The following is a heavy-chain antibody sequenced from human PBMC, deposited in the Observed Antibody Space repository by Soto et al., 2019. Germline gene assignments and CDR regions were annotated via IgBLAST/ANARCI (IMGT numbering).Heavy chain of an antibody. CDR1: VFTFSTYG. V-gene: IGHV3-30*18. CDR3: AKDSRVYAVGYGMDV. D-gene: IGHD2-8*01. J-gene: IGHJ6*02. Sequence: PWGSLRLSCAASVFTFSTYGMYWVRQAPGKGLEWVTFISYDGSHKYYADSVKGRFSISRDDSKNTLYLQMNSLRAEDTAVYYCAKDSRVYAVGYGMDVWGQGTTVTVSS. CDR2: ISYDGSHK.